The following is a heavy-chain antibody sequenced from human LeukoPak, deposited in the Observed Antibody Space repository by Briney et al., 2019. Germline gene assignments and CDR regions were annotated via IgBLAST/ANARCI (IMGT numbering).Heavy chain of an antibody. D-gene: IGHD3-22*01. J-gene: IGHJ4*02. CDR2: ISSSGSTI. CDR3: ARDGGPYYYDSTDY. Sequence: HPGGSLRLSCAASGFTFSSYSMNWVRQAPGKGLEWVSYISSSGSTIYYADSVKGRFTISRDNAKNSLYLQMNSLRAEDTAVYYCARDGGPYYYDSTDYWGQGTLVTVSS. CDR1: GFTFSSYS. V-gene: IGHV3-48*04.